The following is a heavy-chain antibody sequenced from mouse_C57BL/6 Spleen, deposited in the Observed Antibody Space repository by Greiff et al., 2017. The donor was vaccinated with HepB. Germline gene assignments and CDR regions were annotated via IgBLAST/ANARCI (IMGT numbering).Heavy chain of an antibody. CDR1: GFTFSSYT. J-gene: IGHJ2*01. D-gene: IGHD1-1*01. V-gene: IGHV5-9*01. CDR3: ARQEDGSPFDY. Sequence: DVMLVESGGGLVKPGGSLKLSCAASGFTFSSYTMSWVRQTPEKRLEWVATISGGGGNTYYPDSVKGRFTISRDNAKNTLYLQMSSLRSEDTALYYCARQEDGSPFDYWGQGTTLTVSS. CDR2: ISGGGGNT.